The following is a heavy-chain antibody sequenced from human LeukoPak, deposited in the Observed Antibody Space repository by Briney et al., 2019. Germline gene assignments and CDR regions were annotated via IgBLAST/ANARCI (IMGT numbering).Heavy chain of an antibody. CDR1: GGSFSGYY. D-gene: IGHD3-3*01. CDR2: INHSGST. CDR3: ARAGRGYPSD. J-gene: IGHJ4*02. V-gene: IGHV4-34*01. Sequence: SETLSLTCAVYGGSFSGYYWSWIRQPPGKGLEWIGEINHSGSTNFNPSLKSRVTISVDTSKNQFSLKLSSVTAADTAVYYCARAGRGYPSDWGQGTLVTVSS.